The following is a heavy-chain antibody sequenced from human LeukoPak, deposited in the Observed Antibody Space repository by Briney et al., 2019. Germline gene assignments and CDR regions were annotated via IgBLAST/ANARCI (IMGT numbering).Heavy chain of an antibody. D-gene: IGHD2-15*01. CDR3: VKGYCRGGNCFSRTMYYFDY. CDR2: ISTNGDST. Sequence: GGSLRLSCSASGFTFSNYAIHWVRQAPGKGLEYVSAISTNGDSTYYADSVKGRFTISRDNSKNTLYLQMSSLRAEDTAVYYCVKGYCRGGNCFSRTMYYFDYWGQGTLVTVSS. V-gene: IGHV3-64D*06. J-gene: IGHJ4*02. CDR1: GFTFSNYA.